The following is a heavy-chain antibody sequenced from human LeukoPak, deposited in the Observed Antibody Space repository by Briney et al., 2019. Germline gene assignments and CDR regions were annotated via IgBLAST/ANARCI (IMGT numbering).Heavy chain of an antibody. CDR2: INHSGST. CDR1: GGSFSGYY. Sequence: PSETLSLTCAVYGGSFSGYYWSWIRQPPGKGLEWIGEINHSGSTNYNPSLKSRVTISVDTSKNQFSLKLSSVTAADTAVYYCARQAATDYDFWSGSYSYHYYMDVWGKGTTVTVSS. CDR3: ARQAATDYDFWSGSYSYHYYMDV. J-gene: IGHJ6*03. V-gene: IGHV4-34*01. D-gene: IGHD3-3*01.